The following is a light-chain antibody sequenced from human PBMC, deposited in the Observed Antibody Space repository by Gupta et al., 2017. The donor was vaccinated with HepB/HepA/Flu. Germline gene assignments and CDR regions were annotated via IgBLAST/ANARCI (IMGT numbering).Light chain of an antibody. CDR1: RLGEKY. CDR3: QAWDRSTVV. Sequence: SYDLTPAPSVSVSPGQTATITCSGNRLGEKYACWYQQKPGQSPVLVIYEDRRRPSGIPERFSGSNSGKTATLTISGAQATDEADYYCQAWDRSTVVFGGGTKLTVL. V-gene: IGLV3-1*01. CDR2: EDR. J-gene: IGLJ3*02.